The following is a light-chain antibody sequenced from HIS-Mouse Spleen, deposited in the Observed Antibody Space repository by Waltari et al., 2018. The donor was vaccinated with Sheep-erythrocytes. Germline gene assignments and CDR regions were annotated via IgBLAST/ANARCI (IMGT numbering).Light chain of an antibody. V-gene: IGKV1-33*01. CDR1: QDISND. CDR2: DAS. J-gene: IGKJ4*01. Sequence: DIQMTQSPSSLSASVGDRATITCQASQDISNDLNWYQQKPGKAPKLLIYDASNLETGVPSRFSGSGSGTDFTFTISSLQPEDIATYYCQQYDNLLTFGGGTKVEIK. CDR3: QQYDNLLT.